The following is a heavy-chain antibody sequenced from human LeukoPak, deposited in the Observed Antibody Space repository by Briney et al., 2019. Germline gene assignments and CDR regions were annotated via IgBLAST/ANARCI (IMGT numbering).Heavy chain of an antibody. V-gene: IGHV3-53*04. CDR3: ARGGGSYSYDN. J-gene: IGHJ4*02. D-gene: IGHD1-26*01. CDR2: IHTGGST. CDR1: GFNVSSNY. Sequence: PGGSLRLSCAASGFNVSSNYMSWVRQAPGKGLEWVSVIHTGGSTYYADSVKGRFTISRHNSKNTLYLQMNSLRDEDTAVYYCARGGGSYSYDNWGQGTLVTVSS.